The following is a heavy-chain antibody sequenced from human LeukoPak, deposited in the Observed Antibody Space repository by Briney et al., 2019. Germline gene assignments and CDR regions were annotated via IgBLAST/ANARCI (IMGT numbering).Heavy chain of an antibody. V-gene: IGHV4-4*07. D-gene: IGHD2-21*01. Sequence: PSETLSLTCTVSGGSISSYYWSWLRQPAGKGLEWIGRIYTSGSTNYNPSLKSRVTMSVETSKNQFSLKLSSVTAADTAVYYCARDYIVAPGDRDAFDIWGQGTMVTVSS. CDR3: ARDYIVAPGDRDAFDI. CDR2: IYTSGST. J-gene: IGHJ3*02. CDR1: GGSISSYY.